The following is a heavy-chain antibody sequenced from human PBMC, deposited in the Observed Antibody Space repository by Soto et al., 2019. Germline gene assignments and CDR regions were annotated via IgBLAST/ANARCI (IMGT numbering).Heavy chain of an antibody. V-gene: IGHV6-1*01. J-gene: IGHJ6*02. CDR1: GDSVSSNSAA. Sequence: PSQTLSLTCAISGDSVSSNSAAWNWIRQSPSRGLEWLGRTYYRSKWYNDYAVSVKSRITINPGTSKNQFSLQLNSVTPEDTAVYYCARGLEPSPYYYYGMDVWGQGTTVTVSS. CDR3: ARGLEPSPYYYYGMDV. CDR2: TYYRSKWYN. D-gene: IGHD1-1*01.